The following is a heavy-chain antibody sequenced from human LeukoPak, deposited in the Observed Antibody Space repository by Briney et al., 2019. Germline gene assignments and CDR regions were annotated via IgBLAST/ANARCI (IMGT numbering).Heavy chain of an antibody. V-gene: IGHV3-23*01. Sequence: GGSLRLSCAASGFTFSSYAISWVREAPGKGLEWGSGISERGGSTNYADSVKGRFIISRDTSKNTVYLQMNSLRVEDTAVYFCAKRGIVIRAVIIIGFHKEAYYFDYWGLGILVTVSS. CDR2: ISERGGST. CDR1: GFTFSSYA. J-gene: IGHJ4*02. CDR3: AKRGIVIRAVIIIGFHKEAYYFDY. D-gene: IGHD3-10*01.